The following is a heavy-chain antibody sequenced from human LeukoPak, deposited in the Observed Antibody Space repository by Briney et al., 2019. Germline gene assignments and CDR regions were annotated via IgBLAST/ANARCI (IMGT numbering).Heavy chain of an antibody. CDR3: GRWSYGYYYMDA. CDR2: IYYSGST. V-gene: IGHV4-59*01. CDR1: GGSISSYY. J-gene: IGHJ6*03. D-gene: IGHD3-3*01. Sequence: WETLSLTCTVSGGSISSYYWSWIRQPPGKGLEWIGYIYYSGSTTYNASLKSRVTISVDTSKNHFSLKLNSVTSADTAVDYCGRWSYGYYYMDAWGKGTTVTVSS.